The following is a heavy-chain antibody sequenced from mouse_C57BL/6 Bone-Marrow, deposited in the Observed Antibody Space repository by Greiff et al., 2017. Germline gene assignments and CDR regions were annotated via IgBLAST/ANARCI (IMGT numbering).Heavy chain of an antibody. CDR3: ARSQLRLREGFAY. Sequence: VQLQQSGPELVKPGASVKISCKASGYTFTDYYMNWVKQSHGKSLEWIGDINPNNGGTSYNQKFKGKATLTVDKSSSTAYMELRSLTSEDSAVYYCARSQLRLREGFAYWGQGTLVTVSA. D-gene: IGHD3-2*02. CDR2: INPNNGGT. CDR1: GYTFTDYY. J-gene: IGHJ3*01. V-gene: IGHV1-26*01.